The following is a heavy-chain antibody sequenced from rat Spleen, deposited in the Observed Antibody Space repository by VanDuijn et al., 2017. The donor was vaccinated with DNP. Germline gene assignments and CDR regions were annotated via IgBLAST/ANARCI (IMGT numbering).Heavy chain of an antibody. CDR1: GFTFSDSY. Sequence: EVQLVESGGGLVQPGRSLKLSCAASGFTFSDSYMAWVRQAPTKGLEWVTSISPSGGGTYYRDSVKGRFTISRDNANRTLYLQMDSLRSEDTATYYCVRPDYYDGSYPHYWGQGVMVTVSS. CDR3: VRPDYYDGSYPHY. D-gene: IGHD1-12*02. CDR2: ISPSGGGT. J-gene: IGHJ2*01. V-gene: IGHV5-25*01.